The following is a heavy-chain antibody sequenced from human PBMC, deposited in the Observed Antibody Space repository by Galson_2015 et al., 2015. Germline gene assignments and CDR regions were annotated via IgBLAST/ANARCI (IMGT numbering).Heavy chain of an antibody. Sequence: SLRLSCAASGFTFSSYGMHWVRQAPGKGLEWVADIWYDGSNKCYADSVKGRFTISRDNSKNTLYLQMNSLRAEDTAVYYCARVPDLESSPYYYDSSGYSDYWGQGTLVTVSS. J-gene: IGHJ4*02. CDR3: ARVPDLESSPYYYDSSGYSDY. V-gene: IGHV3-33*01. CDR2: IWYDGSNK. CDR1: GFTFSSYG. D-gene: IGHD3-22*01.